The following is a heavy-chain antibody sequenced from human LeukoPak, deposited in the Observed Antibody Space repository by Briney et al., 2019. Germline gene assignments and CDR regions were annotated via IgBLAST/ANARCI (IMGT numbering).Heavy chain of an antibody. D-gene: IGHD4-17*01. CDR2: INPNSGGT. CDR3: ARGSDYEDAFDI. V-gene: IGHV1-2*02. CDR1: GYTFTGYY. Sequence: ASVKVSCKASGYTFTGYYMHWVRQAPGQGLEWMGWINPNSGGTNYAQKCQGRVTMTRDTSISTAYMGLSRLRSDDTAVYYCARGSDYEDAFDIWGQGTMVTVSS. J-gene: IGHJ3*02.